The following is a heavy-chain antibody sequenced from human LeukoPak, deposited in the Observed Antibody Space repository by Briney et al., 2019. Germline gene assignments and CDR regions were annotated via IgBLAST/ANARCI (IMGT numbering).Heavy chain of an antibody. V-gene: IGHV1-2*02. D-gene: IGHD3-3*01. CDR3: ARAPNYDFWRRRIYFDY. Sequence: ASVKVSCKASGYTFTSYYMHWVRQAPGQGLEWMGWINPNSGGTNYAQKFQGRVTMTRDTSISTAYMELSRLRSDDTAVYYCARAPNYDFWRRRIYFDYWGQGTLVTVSS. J-gene: IGHJ4*02. CDR2: INPNSGGT. CDR1: GYTFTSYY.